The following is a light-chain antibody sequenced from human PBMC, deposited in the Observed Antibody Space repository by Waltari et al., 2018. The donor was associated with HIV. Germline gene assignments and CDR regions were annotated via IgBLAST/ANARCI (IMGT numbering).Light chain of an antibody. J-gene: IGLJ2*01. Sequence: QSALTQHASVSGSPGQSIPISCTGPSSQGRAHHLVSWYQQHPGTAPNLMIFDVTKRPSGLSDRFSGSRSGNTASLTISGLQAEDEGDYHCCSYTGTGIVFGGGTKLTVL. V-gene: IGLV2-23*02. CDR1: SSQGRAHHL. CDR2: DVT. CDR3: CSYTGTGIV.